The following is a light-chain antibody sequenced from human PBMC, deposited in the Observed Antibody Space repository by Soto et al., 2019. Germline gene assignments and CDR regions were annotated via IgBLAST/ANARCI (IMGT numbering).Light chain of an antibody. V-gene: IGLV2-14*01. J-gene: IGLJ2*01. CDR3: SSYTSRSTRVV. CDR2: DVN. Sequence: QSALPQPDSVSGAPGQSITISCTGTSSDVGRYNYVSWYQQHPGKAPKLRIYDVNNRPSGVSNRFSGSKSGNTASLTISGLQAEDEADYYCSSYTSRSTRVVFGGGTKLTVL. CDR1: SSDVGRYNY.